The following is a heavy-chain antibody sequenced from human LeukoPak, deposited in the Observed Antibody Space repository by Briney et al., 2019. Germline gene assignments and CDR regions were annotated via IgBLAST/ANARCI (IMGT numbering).Heavy chain of an antibody. CDR2: IKQDGSEK. D-gene: IGHD3-10*01. Sequence: GGSLRLSCAASGFTFSSYLMSWVRQAPGKGLEWVANIKQDGSEKYYVDSVKGRFTISRDNAKNSLYLQMNSLRAEDTAVYYCAREGVCHDIDYWGQGTLVTVSS. V-gene: IGHV3-7*01. J-gene: IGHJ4*02. CDR1: GFTFSSYL. CDR3: AREGVCHDIDY.